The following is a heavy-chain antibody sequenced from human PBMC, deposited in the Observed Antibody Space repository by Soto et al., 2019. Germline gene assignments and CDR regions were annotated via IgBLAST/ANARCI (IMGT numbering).Heavy chain of an antibody. J-gene: IGHJ4*02. Sequence: QVQLVQSGAEVKQPGASVKVSCKVSGYTLTELSMHWVRQAPGKGLEWMGGFDPEDGETFYAQKLQGRVTMTEDTSTETAYMELSSLRSEDTAVYFCATEARNSNMFQTDVDNWGQGTLVTVSS. D-gene: IGHD1-1*01. V-gene: IGHV1-24*01. CDR2: FDPEDGET. CDR3: ATEARNSNMFQTDVDN. CDR1: GYTLTELS.